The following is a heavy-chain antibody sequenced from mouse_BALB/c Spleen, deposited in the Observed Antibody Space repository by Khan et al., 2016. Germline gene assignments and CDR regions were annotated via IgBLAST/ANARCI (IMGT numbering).Heavy chain of an antibody. Sequence: EVQLVESGPSLVKLSQTLSLTCSVTGDSITSGYWNWIRKFPGNKLEYMGYISHSGSTYYNPYLKSRISITRDTSKNQYYLQLNSVTTEDTATYYCAGYDGSTYVRDMDYWGQGTSVTVSS. CDR3: AGYDGSTYVRDMDY. D-gene: IGHD1-1*01. CDR1: GDSITSGY. CDR2: ISHSGST. J-gene: IGHJ4*01. V-gene: IGHV3-8*02.